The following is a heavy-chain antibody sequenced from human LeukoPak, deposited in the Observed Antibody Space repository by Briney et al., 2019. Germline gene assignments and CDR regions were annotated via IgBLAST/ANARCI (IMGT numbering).Heavy chain of an antibody. CDR2: IKPDGSDE. V-gene: IGHV3-7*05. CDR1: GFAFSNYW. D-gene: IGHD2-2*02. J-gene: IGHJ5*02. Sequence: GGSLRLSCSASGFAFSNYWMFWVRRAPGKGLEWVANIKPDGSDEYYVDSVWGRFTISRDNAKNSLYLQMNSLRAEDTAVYYCVCKYTISWGQGTLVTVSS. CDR3: VCKYTIS.